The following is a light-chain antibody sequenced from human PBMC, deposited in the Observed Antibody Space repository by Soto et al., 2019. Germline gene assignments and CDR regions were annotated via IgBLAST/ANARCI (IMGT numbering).Light chain of an antibody. CDR3: QQNYCLPRT. CDR1: ETVSTF. CDR2: SAS. J-gene: IGKJ1*01. Sequence: DVQMTQSPSSLSASVGDRVTIACRASETVSTFVNWYQQKPGKVPDLLIYSASTLHSGVPSRVSRSRSGTEFTLTISNLHPDDFETYYCQQNYCLPRTFAQGTKV. V-gene: IGKV1-39*01.